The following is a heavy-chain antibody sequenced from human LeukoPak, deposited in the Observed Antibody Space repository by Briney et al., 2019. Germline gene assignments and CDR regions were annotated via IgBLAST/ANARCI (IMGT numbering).Heavy chain of an antibody. CDR3: ARERWFGESTPNWFDP. Sequence: PGGSLRLSCAASGFTFDDYAMHWVRQAPGKGLEWVSGISWNSGSIGYADSVKGRFTISRDNAKNSLYLQMNSLRAEDTAVYYCARERWFGESTPNWFDPWGQGTLVTVSS. V-gene: IGHV3-9*01. CDR1: GFTFDDYA. D-gene: IGHD3-10*01. CDR2: ISWNSGSI. J-gene: IGHJ5*02.